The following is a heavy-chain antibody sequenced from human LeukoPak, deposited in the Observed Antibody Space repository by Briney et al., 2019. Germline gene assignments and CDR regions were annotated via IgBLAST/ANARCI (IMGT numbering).Heavy chain of an antibody. J-gene: IGHJ6*02. Sequence: SETLSLTCTVSGGSISSSSYYWGWIRQPPGKGLEWIGSIYYSGSTYYNPSLKSRVTISVDTSKNQFSLKLSSVTAADTAVYYCATRYLNSSTRDVWGQGTTVTVSS. D-gene: IGHD4-23*01. V-gene: IGHV4-39*01. CDR2: IYYSGST. CDR3: ATRYLNSSTRDV. CDR1: GGSISSSSYY.